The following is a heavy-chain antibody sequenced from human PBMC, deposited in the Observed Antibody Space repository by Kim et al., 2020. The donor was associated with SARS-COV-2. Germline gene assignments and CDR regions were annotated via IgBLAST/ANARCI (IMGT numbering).Heavy chain of an antibody. J-gene: IGHJ4*02. Sequence: PTSGGTNYAQKFQGRVTMTRDTSISTAYMELSRLRSDDTAVYYCARALAWGQGTLVTVSS. CDR3: ARALA. V-gene: IGHV1-2*02. CDR2: PTSGGT.